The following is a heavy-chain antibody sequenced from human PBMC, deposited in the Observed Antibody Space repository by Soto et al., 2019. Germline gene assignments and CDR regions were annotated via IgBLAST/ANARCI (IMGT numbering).Heavy chain of an antibody. J-gene: IGHJ5*02. V-gene: IGHV4-30-4*01. CDR1: GGSISSGDYY. D-gene: IGHD4-17*01. CDR2: IYYSGST. Sequence: SETLSLTCTVSGGSISSGDYYWSWIRQPPGKGLEWIGYIYYSGSTYYNPSLKSRVTISVDTSKNQFSLKLSSVTAADTAVDYCAREVSGDYPSQAFDPWGQGTLVTVSS. CDR3: AREVSGDYPSQAFDP.